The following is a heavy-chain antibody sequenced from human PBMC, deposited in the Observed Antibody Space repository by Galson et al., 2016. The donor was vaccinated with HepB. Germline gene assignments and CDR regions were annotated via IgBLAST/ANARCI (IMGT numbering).Heavy chain of an antibody. CDR3: ALDSGAINMVRGVLFDP. CDR1: GFSLSTSGVG. CDR2: ICWDDDK. V-gene: IGHV2-5*02. Sequence: PALVKPTQTLTLTCTFSGFSLSTSGVGVGWIRQPPGKALEWLALICWDDDKRYSPSLKSRLTITKDTSKNHVVLTMTNMDPVDTGTYYCALDSGAINMVRGVLFDPWGQGTLVTVSS. D-gene: IGHD3-10*01. J-gene: IGHJ5*02.